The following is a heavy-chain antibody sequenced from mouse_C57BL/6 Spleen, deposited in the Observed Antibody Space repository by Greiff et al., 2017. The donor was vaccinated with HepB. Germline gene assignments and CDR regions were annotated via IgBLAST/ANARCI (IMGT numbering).Heavy chain of an antibody. CDR2: ISDGGSYT. Sequence: EVKVVESGGGLVKPGGSLKLSCAASGFTFSSYAMSWVRQTPEKRLEWVATISDGGSYTYYPDNVKGRFTISRDNAKNNLYLQMSHLKSEDTAMYYGARESPYYYGSSYVHWDFDVWGTGTTVTVSS. J-gene: IGHJ1*03. V-gene: IGHV5-4*01. D-gene: IGHD1-1*01. CDR3: ARESPYYYGSSYVHWDFDV. CDR1: GFTFSSYA.